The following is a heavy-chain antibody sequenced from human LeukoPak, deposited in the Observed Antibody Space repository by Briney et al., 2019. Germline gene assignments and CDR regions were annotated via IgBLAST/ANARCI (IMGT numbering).Heavy chain of an antibody. CDR2: IYHSGST. D-gene: IGHD4-17*01. V-gene: IGHV4-4*02. CDR1: GGSISGSNW. Sequence: SETLSLTCAVSGGSISGSNWWSWVRQPPGKGLEWIGEIYHSGSTNYNPSLKSRVTISVDKSKNQFSLKLSSVTAADTAVYYCARFSYGDYVVPTFDYWGQGTLVTVSS. CDR3: ARFSYGDYVVPTFDY. J-gene: IGHJ4*02.